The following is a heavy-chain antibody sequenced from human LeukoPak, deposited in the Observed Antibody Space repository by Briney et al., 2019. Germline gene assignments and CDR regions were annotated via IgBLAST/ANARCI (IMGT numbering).Heavy chain of an antibody. Sequence: GGSLRLYCVASGLTVSRHYMTWVRQAPGKGLEWLSVISTGGSTNYADSVKGRFTISRDNSKNILYLQMNSLRAEDTAVYYCARDDYYDSSGLDYWGQGTLVTVSS. CDR2: ISTGGST. CDR3: ARDDYYDSSGLDY. J-gene: IGHJ4*02. CDR1: GLTVSRHY. V-gene: IGHV3-53*01. D-gene: IGHD3-22*01.